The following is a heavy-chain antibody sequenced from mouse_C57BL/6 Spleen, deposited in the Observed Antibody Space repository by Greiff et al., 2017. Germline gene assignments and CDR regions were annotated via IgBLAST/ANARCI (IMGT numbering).Heavy chain of an antibody. J-gene: IGHJ3*01. CDR3: ARELIYDGFFAY. D-gene: IGHD2-3*01. Sequence: EVQGVESGGGLVKPGGSLKLSCAASGFTFSSYAMSWVRQTPEKRLEWVATISDGGSYTYYPDNVKGRFTISRDNAKNNMYLQVSHLKSEDTAMYYCARELIYDGFFAYWGQGTLVTVSA. CDR1: GFTFSSYA. V-gene: IGHV5-4*01. CDR2: ISDGGSYT.